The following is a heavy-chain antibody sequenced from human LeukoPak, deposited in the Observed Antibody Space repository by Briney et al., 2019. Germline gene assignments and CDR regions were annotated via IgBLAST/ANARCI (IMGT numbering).Heavy chain of an antibody. CDR3: AREGGPYRPLDY. V-gene: IGHV4-4*02. CDR2: VHLSVRT. Sequence: SKTRSLTCGVSGASISTTNWWRWVSQPPGEGLEWIGAVHLSVRTHSNPSIESRVTMSVDISENRIFLRLTSVTAADTAVYYCAREGGPYRPLDYSGQGALVTVSS. CDR1: GASISTTNW. J-gene: IGHJ4*02.